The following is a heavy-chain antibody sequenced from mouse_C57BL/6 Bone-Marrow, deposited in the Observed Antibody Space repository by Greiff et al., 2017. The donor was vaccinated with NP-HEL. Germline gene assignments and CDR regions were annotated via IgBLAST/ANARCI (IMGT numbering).Heavy chain of an antibody. Sequence: VQLVESGAELARPGASVKLSCKASGYTFTSYGISWVKQRTGQGLEWIGEIYPRSGNTYYNEKFKGKATLTADKSSSTAYMELRSLTSEDSAVYFCARGCLAWFAYWGQGTLVTVSA. CDR3: ARGCLAWFAY. V-gene: IGHV1-81*01. CDR2: IYPRSGNT. J-gene: IGHJ3*01. CDR1: GYTFTSYG.